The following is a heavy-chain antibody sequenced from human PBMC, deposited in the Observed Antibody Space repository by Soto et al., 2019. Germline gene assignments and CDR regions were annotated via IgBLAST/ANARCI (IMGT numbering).Heavy chain of an antibody. CDR2: ISYDGSNK. D-gene: IGHD6-13*01. CDR1: GFTFSSYG. CDR3: AKDEGLAAAGTLGGMDV. J-gene: IGHJ6*02. V-gene: IGHV3-30*18. Sequence: HPGGSLRLSCAASGFTFSSYGMHWVRQAPGKGLEWVAVISYDGSNKYYADSVKGRFTISRDNSKNTLYLQMNSLRAEDTAVYYYAKDEGLAAAGTLGGMDVWGQGTTVTVSS.